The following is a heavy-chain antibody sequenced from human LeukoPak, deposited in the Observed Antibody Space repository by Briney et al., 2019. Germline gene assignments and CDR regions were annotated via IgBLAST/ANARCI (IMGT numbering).Heavy chain of an antibody. CDR2: ISSSSSTI. Sequence: GGSLRLSCAASGFTFSSYNMNWVRQAPGKGLEWVSYISSSSSTIFYADSVKGRFTISRDNANNSLYLQMNSLRAEDTAVYYCAKPAKTDYADYWGQGTLVTVSS. CDR3: AKPAKTDYADY. V-gene: IGHV3-48*01. CDR1: GFTFSSYN. J-gene: IGHJ4*02. D-gene: IGHD1-14*01.